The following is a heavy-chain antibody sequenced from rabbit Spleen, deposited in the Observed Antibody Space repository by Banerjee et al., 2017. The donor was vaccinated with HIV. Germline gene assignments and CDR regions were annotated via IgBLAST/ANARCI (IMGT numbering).Heavy chain of an antibody. V-gene: IGHV1S40*01. CDR2: IEIGSRTTT. D-gene: IGHD4-2*01. Sequence: QSLEESGGGLVKPGASLTLTCTASGFDLSSSYYMCWVRQAPGKGLEWIGCIEIGSRTTTWYARWAKGRFTISKTSSTTVTLQMTSLTAADTATYFCARDLAGYVGFGYISYLDLWGQGTLVTVS. J-gene: IGHJ4*01. CDR1: GFDLSSSYY. CDR3: ARDLAGYVGFGYISYLDL.